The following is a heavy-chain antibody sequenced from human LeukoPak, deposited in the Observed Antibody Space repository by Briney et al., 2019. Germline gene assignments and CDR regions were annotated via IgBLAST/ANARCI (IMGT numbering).Heavy chain of an antibody. D-gene: IGHD4-17*01. CDR2: INHSGST. J-gene: IGHJ4*02. CDR3: ARAGVYGDYGY. CDR1: GGSFSGYY. V-gene: IGHV4-34*01. Sequence: PSETLSLTCAVYGGSFSGYYWSWIRQPPGKGLEWIGEINHSGSTNYNPSLKSRVTISVDTSKNQFSLKLSSVTAADTAVYYCARAGVYGDYGYGGQGTLVTVSS.